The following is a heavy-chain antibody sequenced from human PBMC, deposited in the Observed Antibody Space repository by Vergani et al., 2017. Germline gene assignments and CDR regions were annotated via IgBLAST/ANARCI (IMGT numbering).Heavy chain of an antibody. CDR3: AGQRTCSSWSTGDLDD. CDR2: IYYSGLT. CDR1: ADSISSGSYH. D-gene: IGHD6-13*01. Sequence: QLQLQQSGPGLVKPSETLFLTCTVSADSISSGSYHWGWIRQPPGKSRGWIGSIYYSGLTYYNPSLKSRVAFSVDTSKNQFSLKVTSVTAADTAVLFCAGQRTCSSWSTGDLDDWGRGILVTVSS. V-gene: IGHV4-39*01. J-gene: IGHJ4*02.